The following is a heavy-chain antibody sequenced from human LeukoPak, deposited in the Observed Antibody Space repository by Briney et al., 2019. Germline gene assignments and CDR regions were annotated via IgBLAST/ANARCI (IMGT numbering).Heavy chain of an antibody. CDR1: GFTFSNYW. CDR2: INSDGSNT. Sequence: PGGSLRLSCAASGFTFSNYWMHWVRQAPGKGLVWVSRINSDGSNTNYADSVKGRFTISRDNAKNTLYLQMNSLRAEDTAVYYCAGGYKYAYYNYYYMDVWGKGTTVTVSS. J-gene: IGHJ6*03. V-gene: IGHV3-74*01. CDR3: AGGYKYAYYNYYYMDV. D-gene: IGHD5-24*01.